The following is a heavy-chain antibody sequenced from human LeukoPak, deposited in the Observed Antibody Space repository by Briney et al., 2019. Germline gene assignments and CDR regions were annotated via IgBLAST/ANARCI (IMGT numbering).Heavy chain of an antibody. Sequence: PGRSLRLSCAASGFTFSRYGMHWVRQAPGKGLEWVAVIWYDGSNKYYADSVKGRFTISRDNSKNTLYLQMNSLRAEDTAVYYCASVSSSSSNYYFDYWGQGTLVTVSS. CDR1: GFTFSRYG. V-gene: IGHV3-33*01. CDR3: ASVSSSSSNYYFDY. D-gene: IGHD6-6*01. CDR2: IWYDGSNK. J-gene: IGHJ4*02.